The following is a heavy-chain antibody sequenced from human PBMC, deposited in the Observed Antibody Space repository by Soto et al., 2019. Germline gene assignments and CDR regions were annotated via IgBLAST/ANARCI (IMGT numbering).Heavy chain of an antibody. Sequence: ASVKVSCKASGYTFTSYTMHWVRQAPGQRLEWMGWINAGNGNTKYSQKFQGRVTITRDTSASTAYMELSSLRSEDTAVYYCARAVAVPADFDYWGQGTLVTVSS. V-gene: IGHV1-3*01. J-gene: IGHJ4*02. CDR2: INAGNGNT. D-gene: IGHD6-19*01. CDR3: ARAVAVPADFDY. CDR1: GYTFTSYT.